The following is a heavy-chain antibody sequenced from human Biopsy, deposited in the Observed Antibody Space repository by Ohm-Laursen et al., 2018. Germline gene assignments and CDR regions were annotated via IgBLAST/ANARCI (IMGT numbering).Heavy chain of an antibody. CDR3: ARATNSTGWPYYYFYGMDV. Sequence: GTLSLTCTVSGGSISSDYWSWIRQTPGKGLEWIGYIYYSGSTNYNPSLKSRVTISVDTSKNQFSLKLNSVTAADTAVYYCARATNSTGWPYYYFYGMDVWGQGTTVTVSS. CDR2: IYYSGST. J-gene: IGHJ6*02. V-gene: IGHV4-59*01. D-gene: IGHD2/OR15-2a*01. CDR1: GGSISSDY.